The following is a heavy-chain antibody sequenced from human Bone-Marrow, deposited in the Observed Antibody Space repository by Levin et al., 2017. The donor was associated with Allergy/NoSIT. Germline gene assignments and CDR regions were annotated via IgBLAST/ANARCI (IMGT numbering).Heavy chain of an antibody. CDR1: GFTFSNYW. Sequence: PGGSLRLSCAASGFTFSNYWMHWVRQIPGKGLVWVSRIKSDGSTTTYADSVKGRFTISRDNTKNTLYMQMNSLTAEDRAVYYCARGGTNDMDRGVMGIWGQGTMVTVSS. V-gene: IGHV3-74*01. CDR2: IKSDGSTT. J-gene: IGHJ3*02. CDR3: ARGGTNDMDRGVMGI. D-gene: IGHD3-10*01.